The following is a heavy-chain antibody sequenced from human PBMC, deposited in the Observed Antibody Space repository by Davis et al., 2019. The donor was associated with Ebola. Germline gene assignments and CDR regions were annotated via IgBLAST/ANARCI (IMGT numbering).Heavy chain of an antibody. D-gene: IGHD6-19*01. V-gene: IGHV4-59*01. CDR1: GGSISRYY. J-gene: IGHJ6*02. CDR2: AYCSGST. Sequence: AGSLRLSCTVSGGSISRYYWSWIRQPPATGLVWIGSAYCSGSTNYNPSLKSRVTISVDTSKNQFSLKLSSVTAADTAVYYCARRDGSSGWYNYYGMDVWGQGTTVTVSS. CDR3: ARRDGSSGWYNYYGMDV.